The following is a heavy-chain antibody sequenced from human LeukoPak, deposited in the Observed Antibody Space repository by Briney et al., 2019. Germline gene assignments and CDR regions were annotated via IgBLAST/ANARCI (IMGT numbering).Heavy chain of an antibody. V-gene: IGHV3-23*01. Sequence: GGSLRLSCAASGFTFSSYAMSWVRQAPGKGLEWVSAISGSGGSTYYADSVKGRFTISRDNSKNTLYPQMNSLRAEDTAVYYCAKDRAHLWGMDVWGQGTTVTVSS. CDR2: ISGSGGST. CDR3: AKDRAHLWGMDV. J-gene: IGHJ6*02. CDR1: GFTFSSYA. D-gene: IGHD2-21*01.